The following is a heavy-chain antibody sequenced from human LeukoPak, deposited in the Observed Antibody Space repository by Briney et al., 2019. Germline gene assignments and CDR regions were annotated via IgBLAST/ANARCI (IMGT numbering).Heavy chain of an antibody. CDR1: GFTFSSYS. Sequence: GGSLRLSCAASGFTFSSYSMNWVRQAPGKGLEWVSSISSSSSYIYYADSVKGRFTISRDNAKNSLYLQMNSLRAEDTAVYYCASDRTASAEYFQHWGQGTLVTVSS. J-gene: IGHJ1*01. CDR2: ISSSSSYI. CDR3: ASDRTASAEYFQH. D-gene: IGHD2-21*02. V-gene: IGHV3-21*01.